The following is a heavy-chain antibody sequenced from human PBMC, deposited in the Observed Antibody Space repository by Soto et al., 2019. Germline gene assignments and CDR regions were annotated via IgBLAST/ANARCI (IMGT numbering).Heavy chain of an antibody. V-gene: IGHV1-69*08. CDR3: AREVVPAAQYYYYYYMDV. D-gene: IGHD2-2*01. CDR1: GGTFSSYT. Sequence: QVPLVQSGAEVKKPGSSVKVSCKASGGTFSSYTISWVRQAPGQGLEWMGRIIPILGIANYAQKFQGRVTITADKSTSTAYMELSSLRSEDTAVYYCAREVVPAAQYYYYYYMDVWGKGTTVTVSS. J-gene: IGHJ6*03. CDR2: IIPILGIA.